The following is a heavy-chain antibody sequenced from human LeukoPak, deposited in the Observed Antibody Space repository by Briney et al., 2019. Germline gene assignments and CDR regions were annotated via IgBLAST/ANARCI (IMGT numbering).Heavy chain of an antibody. CDR3: ARVGVTVVTARFDY. Sequence: GESLKISCKGSGYSFTSYWIGWGRQMSGKGLEWMVIIYPGDSDTRYRPSFQGQVTISADKSISTAYLQWSSLKASDTAMYYCARVGVTVVTARFDYWGQGNLVTVSS. CDR2: IYPGDSDT. V-gene: IGHV5-51*01. D-gene: IGHD2-21*02. CDR1: GYSFTSYW. J-gene: IGHJ4*02.